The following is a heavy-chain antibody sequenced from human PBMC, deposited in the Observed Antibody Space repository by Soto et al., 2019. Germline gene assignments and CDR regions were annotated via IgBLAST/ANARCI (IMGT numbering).Heavy chain of an antibody. J-gene: IGHJ4*02. CDR2: ISGSGGST. D-gene: IGHD3-22*01. Sequence: EVQLLESGGGLVQPGGSLRLSCAASGFTFSSYAMSWVRQAPGKGLEWVSAISGSGGSTYYADSVKGRFTISRDKSKNTLYLQMNSLRAEDTAVYYCAKDLVIVVVKGADYWGQGTLVTVSS. CDR1: GFTFSSYA. CDR3: AKDLVIVVVKGADY. V-gene: IGHV3-23*01.